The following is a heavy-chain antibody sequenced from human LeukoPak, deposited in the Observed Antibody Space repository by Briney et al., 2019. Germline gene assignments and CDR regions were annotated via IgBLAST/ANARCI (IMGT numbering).Heavy chain of an antibody. Sequence: GGSLRLSCAASGFTFSSYGMHWVRQAPGKGLEWVAFIRYDGSNKYYADSVKDRFTISRDNSKNTLYLQMNSLRAEDTAVYYCASGARDSSGYYDYWGQGTLVTVSS. CDR2: IRYDGSNK. J-gene: IGHJ4*02. CDR1: GFTFSSYG. D-gene: IGHD3-22*01. V-gene: IGHV3-30*02. CDR3: ASGARDSSGYYDY.